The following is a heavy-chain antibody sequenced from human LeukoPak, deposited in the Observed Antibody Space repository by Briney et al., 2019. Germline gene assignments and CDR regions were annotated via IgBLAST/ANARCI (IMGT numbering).Heavy chain of an antibody. V-gene: IGHV3-7*01. CDR3: ARARRLVATPYDY. D-gene: IGHD5-12*01. CDR2: IKQDGSEK. J-gene: IGHJ4*02. Sequence: GGSLRLSCAASGFTFSSYWVSWVRQAPGKGLEGVANIKQDGSEKYYVDSVKGRFTISRDNAKNSLYLQMNSLRAEDTAVYYCARARRLVATPYDYWGQGTLVTVSS. CDR1: GFTFSSYW.